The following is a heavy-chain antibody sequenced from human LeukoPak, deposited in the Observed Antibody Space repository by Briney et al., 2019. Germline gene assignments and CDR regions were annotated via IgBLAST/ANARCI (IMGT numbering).Heavy chain of an antibody. D-gene: IGHD6-13*01. V-gene: IGHV4-39*01. CDR2: IYYSGST. CDR1: GGSISSSSYY. CDR3: ARPSIAAAGTFDY. Sequence: SETLSLTCTVSGGSISSSSYYWGWIRQPPGKGLEWIGSIYYSGSTYYNSSLKSRVTISVDTSKNQFSLKLSSVTAADTAVYYCARPSIAAAGTFDYWGQGTLVTVSS. J-gene: IGHJ4*02.